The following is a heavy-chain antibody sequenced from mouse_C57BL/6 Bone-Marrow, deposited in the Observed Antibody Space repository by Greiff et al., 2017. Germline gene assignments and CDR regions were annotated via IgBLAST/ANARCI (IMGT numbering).Heavy chain of an antibody. J-gene: IGHJ2*01. D-gene: IGHD4-1*01. V-gene: IGHV1-55*01. CDR2: IYPTSGRT. CDR1: GYTFTSYW. CDR3: ARSGPLGRSCDY. Sequence: QVQLQQPGAELVKPGASVKMSCKASGYTFTSYWITWVKQRPGPGLEWIGDIYPTSGRTNYNEKFKSKAILTVDTSSNTAYMQLSSLTSEDSAVFYCARSGPLGRSCDYWGQGTTLTVSS.